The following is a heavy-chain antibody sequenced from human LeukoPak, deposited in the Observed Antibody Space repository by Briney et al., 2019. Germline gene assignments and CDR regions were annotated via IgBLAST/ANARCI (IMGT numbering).Heavy chain of an antibody. J-gene: IGHJ4*02. V-gene: IGHV3-72*01. Sequence: GGSLRLSCAASGFTFSTYSMNWVRQTPGKGLEWVGRSKNKDNKYTTEYAASVKGRFTISRDESKNSLYLQMNSLTTEDTAVYYCVRVAPYCGGDCYSRFFDYWGQGALVTVSS. CDR1: GFTFSTYS. D-gene: IGHD2-21*01. CDR3: VRVAPYCGGDCYSRFFDY. CDR2: SKNKDNKYTT.